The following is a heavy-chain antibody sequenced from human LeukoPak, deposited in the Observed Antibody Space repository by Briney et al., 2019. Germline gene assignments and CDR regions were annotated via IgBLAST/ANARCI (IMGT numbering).Heavy chain of an antibody. CDR2: VSGSGGST. CDR3: AKDGSSGTYFDY. CDR1: GFTFSSYD. Sequence: GSLRLSCAASGFTFSSYDMSWVRQAPGKGLEWVSAVSGSGGSTYYADSVKGRFTISRDNSKNTVYLQMNSLRAEDTAVYYCAKDGSSGTYFDYWGQGTLVTVSS. V-gene: IGHV3-23*01. D-gene: IGHD1-26*01. J-gene: IGHJ4*02.